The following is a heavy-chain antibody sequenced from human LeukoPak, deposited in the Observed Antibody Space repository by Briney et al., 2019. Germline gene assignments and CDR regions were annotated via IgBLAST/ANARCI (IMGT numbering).Heavy chain of an antibody. CDR2: VYTSEST. V-gene: IGHV4-4*07. J-gene: IGHJ2*01. CDR3: ATNLAFYETGYFDL. D-gene: IGHD3-16*01. CDR1: GTSITSYY. Sequence: SETLSLTCTVSGTSITSYYWSWIRQSADKGLEWIGRVYTSESTNYNPSLKSRVTISVDTSRNQFALRLTSVTAADTALYFCATNLAFYETGYFDLWGRGTLVTVSS.